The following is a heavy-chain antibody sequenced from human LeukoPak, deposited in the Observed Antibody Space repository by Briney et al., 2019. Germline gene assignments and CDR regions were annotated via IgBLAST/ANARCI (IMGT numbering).Heavy chain of an antibody. D-gene: IGHD1-1*01. CDR1: GYTFTGYY. J-gene: IGHJ4*02. V-gene: IGHV1-2*02. Sequence: ASVKVSCKASGYTFTGYYMHWVRQAPGQGLEWMGWINPNSGGTNYAQKFQGRVTMTRDTSISTAYMELSRLRSDDTAVYYCARPLYYWNDEYFDYWGQGTLVTVSS. CDR2: INPNSGGT. CDR3: ARPLYYWNDEYFDY.